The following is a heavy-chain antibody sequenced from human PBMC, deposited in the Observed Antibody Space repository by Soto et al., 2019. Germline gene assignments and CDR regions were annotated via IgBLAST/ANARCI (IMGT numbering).Heavy chain of an antibody. V-gene: IGHV4-34*01. D-gene: IGHD6-19*01. CDR1: GGSFSGYY. Sequence: QVQLQQWGAGLLKPSETLSLTCAVYGGSFSGYYWSWIRQPPGKGLEWIGEINHSGSTNYNPSLKSRVTISVDTSKNQFSLKLSSVTAADTAVYYCARGTSSGWDYWGQGTLVTVSS. J-gene: IGHJ4*02. CDR2: INHSGST. CDR3: ARGTSSGWDY.